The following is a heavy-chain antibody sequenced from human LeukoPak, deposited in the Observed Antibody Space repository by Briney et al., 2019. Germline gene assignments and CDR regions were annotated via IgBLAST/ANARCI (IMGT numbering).Heavy chain of an antibody. Sequence: GSAVKVSCKASGYTFTGYYMHWVRQAPGQGLEWMGWINPNSGGTNYAQMFQGRVTMTRDTSISTAYMELSRLRSDDTAMYYCAREGGYCSSTSCLNWFDPWGQGTLVTVSS. CDR1: GYTFTGYY. V-gene: IGHV1-2*02. D-gene: IGHD2-2*01. CDR2: INPNSGGT. J-gene: IGHJ5*02. CDR3: AREGGYCSSTSCLNWFDP.